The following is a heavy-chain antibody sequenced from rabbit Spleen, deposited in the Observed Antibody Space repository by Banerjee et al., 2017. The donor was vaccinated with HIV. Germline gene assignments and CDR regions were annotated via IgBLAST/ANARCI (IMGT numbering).Heavy chain of an antibody. Sequence: QSLEESGGDLVKPGASLTLTCTASGVSFSFNSYMCWVRQAPGKGLEWIACIDTNDGDTDYANWPKGRFTISKTSSTTVTLQMTSLTAADTATYFCARGSATMTMVITGYYLYLWGQGTLVTVS. CDR1: GVSFSFNSY. J-gene: IGHJ4*01. D-gene: IGHD2-1*01. CDR3: ARGSATMTMVITGYYLYL. V-gene: IGHV1S40*01. CDR2: IDTNDGDT.